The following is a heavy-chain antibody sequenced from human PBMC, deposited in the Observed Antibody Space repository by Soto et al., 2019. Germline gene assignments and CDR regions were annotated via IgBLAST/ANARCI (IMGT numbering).Heavy chain of an antibody. CDR1: GYSFTSYW. J-gene: IGHJ4*02. Sequence: GESLKISCQGSGYSFTSYWISWVRQMPGKGLEWMGRIDPSDSYTNYSPSFQGHVTISADKSISTAYLQWSSLKASDTAMYYCAIAGRDGYNYPLYWGQGTLVTVSS. CDR3: AIAGRDGYNYPLY. V-gene: IGHV5-10-1*01. CDR2: IDPSDSYT. D-gene: IGHD1-1*01.